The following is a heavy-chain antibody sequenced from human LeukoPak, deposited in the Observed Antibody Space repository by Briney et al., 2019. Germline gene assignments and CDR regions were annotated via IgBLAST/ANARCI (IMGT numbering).Heavy chain of an antibody. D-gene: IGHD6-25*01. CDR1: GFTFSSYW. Sequence: GGSLRLSCAASGFTFSSYWMTWVRQAPGKGLEWVANIKEDGSDKNYVDSVKGRFTISRDNAKNSLYLQMNSLRAEDTAVYYCARGGSAAYWGQGTLVTVSS. CDR3: ARGGSAAY. CDR2: IKEDGSDK. V-gene: IGHV3-7*01. J-gene: IGHJ4*02.